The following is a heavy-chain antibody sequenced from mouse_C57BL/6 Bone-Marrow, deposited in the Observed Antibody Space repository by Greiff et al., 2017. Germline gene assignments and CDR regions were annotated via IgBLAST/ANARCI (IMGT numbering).Heavy chain of an antibody. D-gene: IGHD1-1*01. V-gene: IGHV1-82*01. CDR2: IYPGDGDT. Sequence: VQLQQSGPELVKPGASVKISCKASGYAFSSSWMNWVKQRPGKGLEWIGRIYPGDGDTNYNGKFKGKATLTADKSSSTAYMQLSSLTSEDSAVYVCARRTTVVACNYFDYWGQGTTLTVSS. CDR1: GYAFSSSW. J-gene: IGHJ2*01. CDR3: ARRTTVVACNYFDY.